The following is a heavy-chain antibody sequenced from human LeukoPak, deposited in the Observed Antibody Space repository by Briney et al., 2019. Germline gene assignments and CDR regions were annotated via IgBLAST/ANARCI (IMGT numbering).Heavy chain of an antibody. J-gene: IGHJ4*02. CDR2: IYYSGST. CDR1: GGSISSSSYY. V-gene: IGHV4-39*07. Sequence: PSETLSLTCTVSGGSISSSSYYWGWIRQPPGKGLEWIGSIYYSGSTYYNPSLKSRVTISVDTSKNQFSLKLSSVTAADTAVYYCARVPPYYYDSSGYYDYWGQGTLVTVSS. D-gene: IGHD3-22*01. CDR3: ARVPPYYYDSSGYYDY.